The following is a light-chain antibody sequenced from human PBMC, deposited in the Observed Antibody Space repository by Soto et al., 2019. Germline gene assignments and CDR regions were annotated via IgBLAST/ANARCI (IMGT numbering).Light chain of an antibody. CDR3: QQRSNWPSIT. Sequence: EIVLTQSPGTLSLSPGERATLSFRASQSVDNDLAWYQQKPGQAPRLLIYGASNRATGIPDRFSGSGSGTDFTLTISSLEPEDFAVYYCQQRSNWPSITFGQGTRLEIK. CDR2: GAS. CDR1: QSVDND. V-gene: IGKV3-11*01. J-gene: IGKJ5*01.